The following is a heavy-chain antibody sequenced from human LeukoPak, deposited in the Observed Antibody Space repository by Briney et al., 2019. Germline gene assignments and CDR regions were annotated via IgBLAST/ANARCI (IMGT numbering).Heavy chain of an antibody. V-gene: IGHV3-15*01. D-gene: IGHD4-17*01. Sequence: PGGSLRLSCAASGFTFSNAWMSWVRQAPGKGLEWVGRIKSKTDGGTTDYAEPVKGRFAISRDDSKKTLYLQMNSLKTEDTALYYCAAVSVDYGDSSFDFWGQGTLVTVSS. CDR2: IKSKTDGGTT. CDR1: GFTFSNAW. CDR3: AAVSVDYGDSSFDF. J-gene: IGHJ4*02.